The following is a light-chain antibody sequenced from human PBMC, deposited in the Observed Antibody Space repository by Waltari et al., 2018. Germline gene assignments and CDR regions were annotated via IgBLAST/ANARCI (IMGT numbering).Light chain of an antibody. CDR2: EVT. CDR1: SSDVGRYNL. V-gene: IGLV2-23*02. CDR3: CSYAGSSTLL. J-gene: IGLJ2*01. Sequence: QSALTQPASVSGSPGQSITISCTGTSSDVGRYNLVSWYQQHPGKAPKPMIYEVTKRPSGVSNRCSGSKSGNTASLTISGLQAEDEADYYCCSYAGSSTLLFGGGTKLTVL.